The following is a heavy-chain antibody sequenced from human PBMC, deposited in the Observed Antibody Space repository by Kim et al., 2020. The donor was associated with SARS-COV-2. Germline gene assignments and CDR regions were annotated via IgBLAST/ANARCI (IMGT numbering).Heavy chain of an antibody. CDR2: K. Sequence: KYYSTSLKTRLTISKDTSKNQVVLTMTNMDPVDTATYYCARKGNYYGMDVWGQGTTVTVSS. J-gene: IGHJ6*02. V-gene: IGHV2-70*01. D-gene: IGHD3-10*01. CDR3: ARKGNYYGMDV.